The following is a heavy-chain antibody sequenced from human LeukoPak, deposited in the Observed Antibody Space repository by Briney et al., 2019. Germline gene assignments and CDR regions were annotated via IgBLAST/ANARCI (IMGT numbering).Heavy chain of an antibody. CDR1: GFIFSNYG. Sequence: GGSLRLSCAASGFIFSNYGMHWVRQAPGKGLEWVAVISYDGSNKYYADSVKGRFIISRDNSKNTLYLQMNSLRVEDTAVYYCARDPSSSGYNDAFDVWGQGTMVTVSS. CDR3: ARDPSSSGYNDAFDV. V-gene: IGHV3-30*03. J-gene: IGHJ3*01. CDR2: ISYDGSNK. D-gene: IGHD3-22*01.